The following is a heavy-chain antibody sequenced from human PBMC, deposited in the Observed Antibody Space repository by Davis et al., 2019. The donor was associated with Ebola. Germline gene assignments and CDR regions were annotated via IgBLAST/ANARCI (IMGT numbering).Heavy chain of an antibody. J-gene: IGHJ4*02. V-gene: IGHV1-2*02. D-gene: IGHD3-10*01. CDR3: AKEEGRRGQWMPHFDH. CDR2: ISPDSGGT. Sequence: ASVKVSCKASGYTFTGYYIQWVRQAPGQGLEWLGWISPDSGGTRYGQSFQGRVTVTRDTSTRTAYLELRNLRSDDTAVYSCAKEEGRRGQWMPHFDHWGQGTLVTVSS. CDR1: GYTFTGYY.